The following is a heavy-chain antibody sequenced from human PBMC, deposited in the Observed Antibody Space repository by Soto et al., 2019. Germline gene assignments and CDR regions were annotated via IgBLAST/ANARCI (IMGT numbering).Heavy chain of an antibody. Sequence: SETLSLTCAVYGGSFSGYYWSWIRQPPGKGLEWIGEINHSGSTNYNPSLKSRVTISVDTSKNQFSLKLSSVTAADTAVYYCARGSAPPEQQPHHYWGQGTLVTVSS. CDR3: ARGSAPPEQQPHHY. CDR2: INHSGST. V-gene: IGHV4-34*01. J-gene: IGHJ4*02. CDR1: GGSFSGYY. D-gene: IGHD6-13*01.